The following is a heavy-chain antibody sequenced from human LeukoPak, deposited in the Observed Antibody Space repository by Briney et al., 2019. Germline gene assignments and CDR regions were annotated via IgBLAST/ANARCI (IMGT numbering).Heavy chain of an antibody. V-gene: IGHV3-48*01. D-gene: IGHD3-22*01. CDR1: GFTFSSYS. J-gene: IGHJ5*02. Sequence: GVSLRLSCAASGFTFSSYSRNWVRQAPGKGLEWVSYISSSSSTIYYADSVKGRFTISRDNAKNSLYLQMNSLRAEDTAVYYCARTLLYYYDSSGLHPWGQGTLVTVSS. CDR2: ISSSSSTI. CDR3: ARTLLYYYDSSGLHP.